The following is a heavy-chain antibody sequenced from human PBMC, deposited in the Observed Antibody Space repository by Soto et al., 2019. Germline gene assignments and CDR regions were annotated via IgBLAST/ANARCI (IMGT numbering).Heavy chain of an antibody. J-gene: IGHJ4*02. CDR1: GFTFSSYA. Sequence: QVQLVESGGGVVQPGRSLRLSCAASGFTFSSYAMHWVRQAPGKGLEWVAVISYDGSNKYYADSVKGRFTISRDNSKNTLDLQMSSLRAEDRAVYYCARDPVAYCGGDCRTFDYWGQGTLVTVSS. D-gene: IGHD2-21*02. CDR3: ARDPVAYCGGDCRTFDY. CDR2: ISYDGSNK. V-gene: IGHV3-30-3*01.